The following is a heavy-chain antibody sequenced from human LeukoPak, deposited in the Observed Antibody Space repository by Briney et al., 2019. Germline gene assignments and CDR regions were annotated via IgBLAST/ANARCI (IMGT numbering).Heavy chain of an antibody. V-gene: IGHV4-59*01. D-gene: IGHD4-17*01. CDR3: ARLLRHYGDPIGPYDY. Sequence: SETLSLTCTVSGGSISSDYWSWIRQPPGKGLEWIGYVHYSGITNYNPSLKSRVTISVDTYKNQFSLKLSSVTAADTAVYYCARLLRHYGDPIGPYDYWGQGTLVTVSS. CDR1: GGSISSDY. J-gene: IGHJ4*02. CDR2: VHYSGIT.